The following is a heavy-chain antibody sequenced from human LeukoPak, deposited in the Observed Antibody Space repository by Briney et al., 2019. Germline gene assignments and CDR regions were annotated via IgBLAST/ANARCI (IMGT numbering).Heavy chain of an antibody. J-gene: IGHJ2*01. CDR2: IYSSGST. Sequence: SETLSLTCTVSSDSISSSSYYWSWMRQPAGKGLEWIGRIYSSGSTNYNPSLKSRVTISVDTSKNQFSLKLSSVTAADTAVYYCARQYIDILTGYHRGELYWYFDLWGRGTLVTVSS. CDR3: ARQYIDILTGYHRGELYWYFDL. CDR1: SDSISSSSYY. D-gene: IGHD3-9*01. V-gene: IGHV4-61*02.